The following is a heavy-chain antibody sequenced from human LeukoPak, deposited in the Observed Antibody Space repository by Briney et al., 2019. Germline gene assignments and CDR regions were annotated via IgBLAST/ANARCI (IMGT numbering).Heavy chain of an antibody. Sequence: KPSETLSLTXTVSGGSISSSSYYWGWIRQPPGKGLEWIGSIYYSGSTYYNPSLKSRVTISVDTSKNQFSLKLSSVTAADTAVYYCARGYCSGASCATEWWDNWFDPWGQGTLVTVSS. CDR2: IYYSGST. CDR1: GGSISSSSYY. D-gene: IGHD2-15*01. CDR3: ARGYCSGASCATEWWDNWFDP. J-gene: IGHJ5*02. V-gene: IGHV4-39*01.